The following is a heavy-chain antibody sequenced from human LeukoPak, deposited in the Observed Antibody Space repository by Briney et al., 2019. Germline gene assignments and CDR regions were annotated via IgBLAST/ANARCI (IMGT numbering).Heavy chain of an antibody. CDR1: GFTFSDYG. CDR2: ISYLSSHV. Sequence: GGSLRLSCSASGFTFSDYGMNWVRQAPGKGLEWVSSISYLSSHVYYGDSVKGRFSISRDNAKNSLYLQMNSLGAEDTAIYYCGRAFPPLRTSSAGDLWGQGILVTVSS. D-gene: IGHD3-16*01. J-gene: IGHJ4*02. V-gene: IGHV3-21*01. CDR3: GRAFPPLRTSSAGDL.